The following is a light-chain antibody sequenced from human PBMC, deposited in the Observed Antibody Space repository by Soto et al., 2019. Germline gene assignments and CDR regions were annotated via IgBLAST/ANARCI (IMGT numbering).Light chain of an antibody. CDR1: QPIKTW. CDR2: TAS. V-gene: IGKV1-12*02. J-gene: IGKJ3*01. CDR3: QQAASFPFA. Sequence: DIQLTQSPASVSAAVGDRINISCRASQPIKTWLAWYQQKPGKGPKLLIYTASTLETGVPSRFSGSGSGTDFTLTISSLQPEDAAIYSCQQAASFPFAFGFGAKV.